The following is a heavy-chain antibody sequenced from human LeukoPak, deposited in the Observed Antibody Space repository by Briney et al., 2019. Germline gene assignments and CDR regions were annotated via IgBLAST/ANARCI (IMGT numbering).Heavy chain of an antibody. CDR3: ASGALEDGSGSYPFDY. D-gene: IGHD3-10*01. CDR1: GGTFSSYA. V-gene: IGHV1-69*01. CDR2: IIPIFGTA. Sequence: SVKVSCKASGGTFSSYAISWVRQAPGQGLEWMGGIIPIFGTANYAQKFQGRVTITADESTSTAYMELSSLRSEDTAVYYCASGALEDGSGSYPFDYWGQGTLVTVSS. J-gene: IGHJ4*02.